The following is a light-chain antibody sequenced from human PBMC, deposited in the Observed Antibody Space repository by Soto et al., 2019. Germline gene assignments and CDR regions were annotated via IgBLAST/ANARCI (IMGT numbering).Light chain of an antibody. Sequence: QSVLTQPPSVSAAPGQKVTISCSGSSSNIGNNYVSWYQQLPGTAPKLLIYENNKRPSGIPDRFSGSKSGTSATLGITGLQTGDDADYYCGTWDSSLSAWVFGGETKVTVL. CDR2: ENN. CDR3: GTWDSSLSAWV. J-gene: IGLJ3*02. V-gene: IGLV1-51*02. CDR1: SSNIGNNY.